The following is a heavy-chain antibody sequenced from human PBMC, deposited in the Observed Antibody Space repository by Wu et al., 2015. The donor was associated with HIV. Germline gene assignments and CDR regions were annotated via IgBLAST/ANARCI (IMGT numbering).Heavy chain of an antibody. D-gene: IGHD3-16*01. J-gene: IGHJ6*03. CDR2: TNPSGGNK. CDR3: ARERYGAVSGLSMDV. CDR1: GGIFSNSA. V-gene: IGHV1-46*04. Sequence: QVQLVQSGAEVKKPGSSVKVSCKASGGIFSNSAISWVRQAPGQGLEWVAMTNPSGGNKRVAQRLWGRPTVSRDTSTNTVTLSLSNLKYEDTAIYYCARERYGAVSGLSMDVWGRGTTVIVSS.